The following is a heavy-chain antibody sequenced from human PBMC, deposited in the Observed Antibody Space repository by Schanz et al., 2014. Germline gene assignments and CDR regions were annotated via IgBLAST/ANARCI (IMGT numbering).Heavy chain of an antibody. Sequence: EVQLLESGGGLVQPGGSLRLSCAASGFSFSNYSMNWVRQAPGKGLEWLSHISGSGGDSVDYADSVKGRFTISRDNAKNSLFLQMNSLRAEDTAVYYCAGGEYQLLYGNWGQGTLVTVSS. CDR2: ISGSGGDSV. CDR1: GFSFSNYS. V-gene: IGHV3-48*04. D-gene: IGHD2-2*02. J-gene: IGHJ4*02. CDR3: AGGEYQLLYGN.